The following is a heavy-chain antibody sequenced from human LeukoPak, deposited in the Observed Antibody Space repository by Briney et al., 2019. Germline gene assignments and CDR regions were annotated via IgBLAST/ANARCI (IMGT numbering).Heavy chain of an antibody. CDR1: GYIFTDYA. CDR3: ARDGTPIHGSGWVYMDV. Sequence: ASVKVSCKASGYIFTDYAIHWLRQAPGQRPEWMGWMNAGNGNTKYSQKFQGRITLIRDTSAATAYMELSSLRHDDPAVYYCARDGTPIHGSGWVYMDVWGKGTTVTISS. V-gene: IGHV1-3*01. CDR2: MNAGNGNT. J-gene: IGHJ6*04. D-gene: IGHD6-25*01.